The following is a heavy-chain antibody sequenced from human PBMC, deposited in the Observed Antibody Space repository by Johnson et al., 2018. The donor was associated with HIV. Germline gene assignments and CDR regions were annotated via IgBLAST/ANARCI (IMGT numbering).Heavy chain of an antibody. V-gene: IGHV3-66*01. CDR2: IYSGGDT. CDR1: GFTVSINY. J-gene: IGHJ3*02. CDR3: ARAPGFSRAFDI. D-gene: IGHD3-10*01. Sequence: VQLVESGGGLVQPGGSLRLSCAVSGFTVSINYITWVRQAPGKGLEWISVIYSGGDTYYADSVKGRFTISRDDSKNTLYLQMNRLTAEDTAVYYCARAPGFSRAFDIWGQGTLVTVSS.